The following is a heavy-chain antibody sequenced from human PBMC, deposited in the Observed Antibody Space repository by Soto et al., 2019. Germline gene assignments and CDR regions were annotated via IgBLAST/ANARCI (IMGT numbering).Heavy chain of an antibody. J-gene: IGHJ4*02. CDR3: AKESSSYYFYY. CDR2: ISYDGSNK. V-gene: IGHV3-30*18. Sequence: QVQLVESGGGVVQPGRSLRLSCAASGFTFSSYGMHWVRQAPGKGLEWVAVISYDGSNKYYADSVKGRFTISRDNSKNTLYLQMNSLRSEDTAVYYCAKESSSYYFYYWGQGTLVTASS. D-gene: IGHD6-6*01. CDR1: GFTFSSYG.